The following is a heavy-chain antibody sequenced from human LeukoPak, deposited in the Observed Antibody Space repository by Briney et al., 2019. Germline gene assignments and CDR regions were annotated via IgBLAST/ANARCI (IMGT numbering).Heavy chain of an antibody. D-gene: IGHD3-16*01. CDR1: GFTFSSYS. CDR2: MKGDGSEI. CDR3: ARPAYTAAYDL. Sequence: GGSLRLSCVASGFTFSSYSMNWVRQAPGKGLEWVANMKGDGSEIHYVDSVKGRFTISRDNARNSLFLQINGLRPEDTAVYYCARPAYTAAYDLWGQGTMVTVSS. V-gene: IGHV3-7*01. J-gene: IGHJ3*01.